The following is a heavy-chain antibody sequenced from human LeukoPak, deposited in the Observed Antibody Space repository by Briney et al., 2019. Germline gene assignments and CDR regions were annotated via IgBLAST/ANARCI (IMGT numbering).Heavy chain of an antibody. CDR3: ATDDYGDSYAFDI. J-gene: IGHJ3*02. D-gene: IGHD4-17*01. Sequence: PPETLSLTCTVSGGSISSSSYYWGWIRQPPGKGLEWIGSIYYSGSTYFYPSLKSRVTMSVDTSKNQFSLKLSSVTAADTAVYYCATDDYGDSYAFDIWGQGTMVTVSS. CDR2: IYYSGST. CDR1: GGSISSSSYY. V-gene: IGHV4-39*01.